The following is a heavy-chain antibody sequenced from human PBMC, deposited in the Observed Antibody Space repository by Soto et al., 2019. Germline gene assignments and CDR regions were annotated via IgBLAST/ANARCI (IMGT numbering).Heavy chain of an antibody. CDR2: MNPINGAT. CDR1: GYDFTAYD. D-gene: IGHD6-13*01. Sequence: QVQLVQSGAEVKQSGASVKVSCKASGYDFTAYDINWVRQASGQGLEWMGWMNPINGATGSARRFQDRVSTTSNTATGTAYLELTSLRSDDTAVYYCGRGPSPRAPAGGTPYYYAMDVWGQGTTVTVSS. V-gene: IGHV1-8*02. CDR3: GRGPSPRAPAGGTPYYYAMDV. J-gene: IGHJ6*02.